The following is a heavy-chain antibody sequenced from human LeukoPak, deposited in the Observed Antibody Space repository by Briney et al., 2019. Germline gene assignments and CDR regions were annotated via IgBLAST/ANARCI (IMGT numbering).Heavy chain of an antibody. J-gene: IGHJ4*02. CDR3: ARRARASFDY. CDR2: IYYSGST. V-gene: IGHV4-59*08. Sequence: SETLSLTCTVSGGSISSYYWSWIRQPPGKGLEWIGYIYYSGSTNYNPSLKSRVTISVDTSKNQFSLKLSSVTAADTAVYYCARRARASFDYSGQGTLVTVSS. CDR1: GGSISSYY. D-gene: IGHD1-26*01.